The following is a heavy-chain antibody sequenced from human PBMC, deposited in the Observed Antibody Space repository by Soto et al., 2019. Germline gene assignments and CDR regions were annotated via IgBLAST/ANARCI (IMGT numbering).Heavy chain of an antibody. J-gene: IGHJ6*02. CDR1: GYTFTSYG. V-gene: IGHV1-18*01. CDR2: ISAYNGNT. CDR3: ASKTQYCSGGSCYSYYYYGMDV. D-gene: IGHD2-15*01. Sequence: ASVKVSCKASGYTFTSYGSSWVRQAPGQGLEWMGWISAYNGNTNYAQKLQGRVTMTTDTSTSTAYMELRSLRSDDTAVYYCASKTQYCSGGSCYSYYYYGMDVWGQGTTVTVSS.